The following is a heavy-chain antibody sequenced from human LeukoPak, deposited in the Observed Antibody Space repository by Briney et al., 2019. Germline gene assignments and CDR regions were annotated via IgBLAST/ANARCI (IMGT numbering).Heavy chain of an antibody. CDR1: AGSTSSYY. Sequence: TPSETLSLTCTVSAGSTSSYYWSWIRQPPGKGLEWIGYIYYSGSTNYNPSLKSRVTISVDTSKNQFSLKLSPVTAADTAVYYCARQQQGWFDPWGQGTLVTVSS. V-gene: IGHV4-59*01. CDR2: IYYSGST. CDR3: ARQQQGWFDP. J-gene: IGHJ5*02. D-gene: IGHD6-13*01.